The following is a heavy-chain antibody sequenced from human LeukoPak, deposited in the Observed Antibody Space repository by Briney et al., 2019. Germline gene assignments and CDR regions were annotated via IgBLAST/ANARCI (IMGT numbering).Heavy chain of an antibody. CDR2: INHSGST. J-gene: IGHJ5*02. D-gene: IGHD2-2*01. CDR3: ARGNGRLGYCSSTSCYRWFDP. Sequence: SETLSLTCAVYGGSFSGYYWSWIRQPPGKGLEWIGEINHSGSTNYNPSLKSRVTISVDTSKNQFSLKLSSVTAADTAAYYCARGNGRLGYCSSTSCYRWFDPWGQGTLVTVSS. V-gene: IGHV4-34*01. CDR1: GGSFSGYY.